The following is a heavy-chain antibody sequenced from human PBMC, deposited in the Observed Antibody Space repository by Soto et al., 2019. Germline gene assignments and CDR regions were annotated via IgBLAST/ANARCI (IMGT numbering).Heavy chain of an antibody. CDR1: GVSFSGYY. CDR2: INHSGST. J-gene: IGHJ5*02. D-gene: IGHD3-10*01. V-gene: IGHV4-34*01. Sequence: SAPLSLNCAVYGVSFSGYYWSWIRQPPGKGLEWIGKINHSGSTNYNPSLKSRVTISVDTSNNQFALKLSSVTAADTAVYYCARGFRGIRWFDPWGQGTLVTVS. CDR3: ARGFRGIRWFDP.